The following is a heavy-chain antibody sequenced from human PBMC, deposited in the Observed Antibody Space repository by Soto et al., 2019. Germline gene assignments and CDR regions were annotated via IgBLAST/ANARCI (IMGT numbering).Heavy chain of an antibody. V-gene: IGHV4-31*03. CDR1: GGSLSTGGYY. CDR3: ARASYNHNSGYSPNFDY. J-gene: IGHJ4*02. CDR2: ISYTGST. Sequence: QVQLQESGPGLVKPSQTLSLTCTVSGGSLSTGGYYWSWFRQHPGKGLEWIGYISYTGSTFYNPPLKRRVVISVDTSKDQCSLRLSSVTAADTAVYFCARASYNHNSGYSPNFDYWGQGTLVNVST. D-gene: IGHD3-22*01.